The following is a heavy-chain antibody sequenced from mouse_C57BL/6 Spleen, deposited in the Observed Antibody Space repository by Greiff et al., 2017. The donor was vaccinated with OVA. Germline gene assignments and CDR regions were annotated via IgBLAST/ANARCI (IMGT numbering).Heavy chain of an antibody. Sequence: EVQVVESGGGLVKPGGSLKLSCAASGFTFSSYTMSWVRQTPEKRLEWVATISGGGGNTYYPDSVKGRFTISRDNAKNTLYLQMSSLRSEDTALYYCARHGNDYGLDYWGQGTTLTVSA. V-gene: IGHV5-9*01. CDR1: GFTFSSYT. J-gene: IGHJ2*01. CDR2: ISGGGGNT. CDR3: ARHGNDYGLDY. D-gene: IGHD2-4*01.